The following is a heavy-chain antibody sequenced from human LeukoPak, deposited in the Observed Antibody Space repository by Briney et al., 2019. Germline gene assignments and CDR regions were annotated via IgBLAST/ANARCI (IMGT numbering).Heavy chain of an antibody. CDR2: IYYSGST. V-gene: IGHV4-39*01. CDR1: GGSISSSSYY. J-gene: IGHJ4*02. D-gene: IGHD5-18*01. Sequence: PSETLSLTCTVSGGSISSSSYYWGWIRQPPGKGLEWLGSIYYSGSTYYNPSLKSRVTISVDTSKNQFSLKLSSVTAADTAVYYCARLSGGYSYGTTFDYWGQGTLVTVSS. CDR3: ARLSGGYSYGTTFDY.